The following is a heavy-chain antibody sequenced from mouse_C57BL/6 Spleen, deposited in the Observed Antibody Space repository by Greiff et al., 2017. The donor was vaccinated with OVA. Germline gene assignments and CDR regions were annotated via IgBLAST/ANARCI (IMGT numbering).Heavy chain of an antibody. D-gene: IGHD1-1*01. J-gene: IGHJ3*01. CDR2: IDPSDSYT. V-gene: IGHV1-50*01. CDR1: GYTFTSYW. Sequence: QVQLKQPGAELVKPGASVKLSCKASGYTFTSYWMQWVKQRPGQGLEWIGEIDPSDSYTNYNQKFKGKATLTVDTSSSTAYMQLSSLTSEDSAVYYCARWRDGRAYWGQGTLVTVSA. CDR3: ARWRDGRAY.